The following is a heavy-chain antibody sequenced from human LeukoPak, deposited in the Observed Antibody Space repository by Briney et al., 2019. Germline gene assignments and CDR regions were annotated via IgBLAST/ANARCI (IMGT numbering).Heavy chain of an antibody. Sequence: PGGSLRLSCAASGFTFSCYAMSWVRQAPGKGLEWVACISSRGTYTNYADSVKGRFTISRDNTKNSLFLQMESLRAEDTAIYYCARDRWELLGAGHYFDYWGQGALLTVSS. D-gene: IGHD4-23*01. CDR3: ARDRWELLGAGHYFDY. CDR1: GFTFSCYA. J-gene: IGHJ4*02. V-gene: IGHV3-11*05. CDR2: ISSRGTYT.